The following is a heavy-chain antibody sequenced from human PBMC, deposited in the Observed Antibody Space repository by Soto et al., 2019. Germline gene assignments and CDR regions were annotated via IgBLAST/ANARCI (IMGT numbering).Heavy chain of an antibody. V-gene: IGHV4-31*03. J-gene: IGHJ5*02. Sequence: QVQLQESGPGLVKPSQTLSLTCTVSGGSISSGGYYWSWIRQHPGKGLEWIGYIYYSGSTYYNPSHQSRVTISVDTSKNQFSLKLSSVTAADTAVYYCASEAAGILNWFDPWGQGTLVTVSS. CDR3: ASEAAGILNWFDP. D-gene: IGHD6-13*01. CDR1: GGSISSGGYY. CDR2: IYYSGST.